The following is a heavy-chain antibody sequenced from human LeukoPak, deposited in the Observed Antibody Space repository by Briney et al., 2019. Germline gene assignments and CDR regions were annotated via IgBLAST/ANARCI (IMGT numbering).Heavy chain of an antibody. Sequence: ASVKVSCKASGYTFTGYYMHWVRQAPGQGLEWMGWINPNSGGTNYAQKFQGRVTISVDTSKNQFSLKLSSVTAADTAVYYCARDWDYVWGSTDYWGQGTLVTVSS. J-gene: IGHJ4*02. CDR2: INPNSGGT. D-gene: IGHD3-16*01. CDR1: GYTFTGYY. CDR3: ARDWDYVWGSTDY. V-gene: IGHV1-2*02.